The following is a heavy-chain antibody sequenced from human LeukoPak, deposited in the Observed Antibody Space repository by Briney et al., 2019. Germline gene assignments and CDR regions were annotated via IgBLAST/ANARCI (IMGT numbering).Heavy chain of an antibody. CDR1: GGSFSGYY. D-gene: IGHD3-10*01. Sequence: SETLSLTCAVYGGSFSGYYWSWIRQPPVKGLEWIGEINHSGSTNYNPSLKSRVTISVDTSKKQFSLKLSSVTAADTALYYCARGVDYYGVWGQGTLVAVSS. V-gene: IGHV4-34*01. CDR3: ARGVDYYGV. CDR2: INHSGST. J-gene: IGHJ4*02.